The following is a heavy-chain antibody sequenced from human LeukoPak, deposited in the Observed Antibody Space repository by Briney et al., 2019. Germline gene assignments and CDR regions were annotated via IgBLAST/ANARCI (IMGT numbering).Heavy chain of an antibody. V-gene: IGHV4-39*07. CDR3: ARDCSRTSCYPFDY. D-gene: IGHD2-2*01. Sequence: SETLSLTCTVSGGSISSSSYYWGWIRQPPGKGLEWIGSIYYSGSTYYNPSLKSRVTISVDTSKNQFSLKLSSVTAADTAVYYCARDCSRTSCYPFDYWGQGTLVTVSS. J-gene: IGHJ4*02. CDR2: IYYSGST. CDR1: GGSISSSSYY.